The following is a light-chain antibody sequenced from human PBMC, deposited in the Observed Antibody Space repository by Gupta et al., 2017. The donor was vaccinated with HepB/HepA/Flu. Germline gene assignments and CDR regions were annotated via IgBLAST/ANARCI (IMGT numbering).Light chain of an antibody. Sequence: SYDLTQPPSVSVSPGQTASIPCSGSKLGNNYVCWYQQKPGQSPVLVIFEDNKRPSGIPERFSGSNSRNPATLPISGTQTIDEADYYCQAWDSTTVIFGGETRLSVL. V-gene: IGLV3-1*01. J-gene: IGLJ2*01. CDR2: EDN. CDR1: KLGNNY. CDR3: QAWDSTTVI.